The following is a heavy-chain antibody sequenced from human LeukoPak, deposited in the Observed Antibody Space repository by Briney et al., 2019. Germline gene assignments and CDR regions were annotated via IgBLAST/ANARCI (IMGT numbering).Heavy chain of an antibody. CDR1: GFTLSNYW. J-gene: IGHJ4*02. Sequence: PGGSLRLSCAASGFTLSNYWIDWVRQAPGKGLVWVSRINSDGSSTSYADSVKGRFTISRDNAKNTLYLQMNSLRAEDTAVYYCARDGYCSSTSCYYFDYCGQGTLVTVSS. V-gene: IGHV3-74*01. D-gene: IGHD2-2*01. CDR2: INSDGSST. CDR3: ARDGYCSSTSCYYFDY.